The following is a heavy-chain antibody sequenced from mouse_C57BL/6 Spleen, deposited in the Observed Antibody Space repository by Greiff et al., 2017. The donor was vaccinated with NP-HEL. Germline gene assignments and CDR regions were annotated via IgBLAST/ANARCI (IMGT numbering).Heavy chain of an antibody. J-gene: IGHJ3*01. CDR2: IDPSDSYT. CDR3: ARGGYDGYYLFAY. V-gene: IGHV1-69*01. CDR1: GYTFTSYW. D-gene: IGHD2-3*01. Sequence: QVQLQQPGAELVMPGASVKLSCKASGYTFTSYWMHWVKQRPGQGLEWIGEIDPSDSYTNYNQKFKGKSTLTVDKSSSTAYMQLSSLTSEDSAVYYCARGGYDGYYLFAYWGQGTLVTVSA.